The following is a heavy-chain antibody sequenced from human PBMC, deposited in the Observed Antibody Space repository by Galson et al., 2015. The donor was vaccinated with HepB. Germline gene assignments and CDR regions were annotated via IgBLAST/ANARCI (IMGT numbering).Heavy chain of an antibody. J-gene: IGHJ3*02. CDR1: GFTFSSYA. D-gene: IGHD3-10*01. V-gene: IGHV3-30*04. Sequence: SLRLSCAASGFTFSSYAMHWVRQAPGKGLEWVAVISYDGSNKYYADSVKGRFTISRDNSKNTLYLQMNSLRAEDTAVYYCARDRYGSGMRAFDIWGQGTMVTVSS. CDR2: ISYDGSNK. CDR3: ARDRYGSGMRAFDI.